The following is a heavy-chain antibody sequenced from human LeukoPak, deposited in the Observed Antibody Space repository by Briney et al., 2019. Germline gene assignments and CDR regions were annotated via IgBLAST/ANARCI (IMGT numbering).Heavy chain of an antibody. D-gene: IGHD3-10*01. J-gene: IGHJ4*02. V-gene: IGHV3-30-3*01. Sequence: GGSLRLSCAASGFTFSSYTMHWVRQAPGKGLEWVTIISYDGSNKYYADSVKGRFTISRDNSKNTLYLQMNSLRAEDTAVYYCAREGYYYGSGSYPYGYWGQGTLVTVSS. CDR1: GFTFSSYT. CDR2: ISYDGSNK. CDR3: AREGYYYGSGSYPYGY.